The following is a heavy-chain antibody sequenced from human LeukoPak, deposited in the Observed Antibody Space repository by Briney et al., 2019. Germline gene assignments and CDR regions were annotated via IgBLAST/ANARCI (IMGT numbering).Heavy chain of an antibody. J-gene: IGHJ6*02. D-gene: IGHD3-10*01. CDR3: ARVTWFGETANHYGMDV. Sequence: SETLSLTCNVSGDSLRSHYWSWFRQPPGKGLEWIGHIYYTGTTNYNPSLKSRISMAVDTSKMQFSLKLTSVTAADAAMYYCARVTWFGETANHYGMDVWGQGTTVTVSS. V-gene: IGHV4-59*08. CDR1: GDSLRSHY. CDR2: IYYTGTT.